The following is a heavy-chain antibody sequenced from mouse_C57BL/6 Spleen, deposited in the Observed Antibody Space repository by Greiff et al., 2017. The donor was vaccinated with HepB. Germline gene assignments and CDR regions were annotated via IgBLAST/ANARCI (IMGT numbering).Heavy chain of an antibody. V-gene: IGHV1-82*01. CDR1: GYAFSSSW. CDR2: IYPGDGDT. CDR3: ARSIYDYDEDYAMDY. J-gene: IGHJ4*01. D-gene: IGHD2-4*01. Sequence: VKLVESGPELVKPGASAKISCKASGYAFSSSWMNWVKQRPGKGLEWIGRIYPGDGDTNYNGKFKGKATLTADKSSSTAYMQLSSLTSEDSAVYFCARSIYDYDEDYAMDYWGQGTSVTVSS.